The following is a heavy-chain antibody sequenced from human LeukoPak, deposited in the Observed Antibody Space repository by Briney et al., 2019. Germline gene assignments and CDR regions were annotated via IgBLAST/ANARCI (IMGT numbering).Heavy chain of an antibody. J-gene: IGHJ4*02. V-gene: IGHV3-74*01. CDR2: INSDGSST. D-gene: IGHD3-10*01. CDR1: GFTFSSYW. Sequence: GGSLRLSCAASGFTFSSYWMHWVRQAPGKGLVWVSCINSDGSSTSYADSVKGRFTISRDNAKNTLYLQMNSLRAEDTAVYYCARDQYYYGSGSYEVFDYWGQGTLVTVSS. CDR3: ARDQYYYGSGSYEVFDY.